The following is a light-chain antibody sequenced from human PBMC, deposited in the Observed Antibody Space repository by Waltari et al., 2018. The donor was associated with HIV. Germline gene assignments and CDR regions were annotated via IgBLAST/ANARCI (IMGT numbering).Light chain of an antibody. J-gene: IGLJ1*01. CDR1: SRDLGAYNY. Sequence: QSALTQPPSASGSPGQSVTISCTGTSRDLGAYNYFPWYQQHPDKAPKLMIYDVSKRPSGVPDRFSGSKSGNTASLTVSGLQTEDEADYYCSSYAGSNNPYVFGTGTKVTVL. CDR2: DVS. V-gene: IGLV2-8*01. CDR3: SSYAGSNNPYV.